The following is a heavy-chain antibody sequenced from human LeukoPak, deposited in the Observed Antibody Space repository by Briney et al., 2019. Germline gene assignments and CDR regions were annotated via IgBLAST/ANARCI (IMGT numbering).Heavy chain of an antibody. D-gene: IGHD1-14*01. CDR3: ASFNQRTRNYYFDY. J-gene: IGHJ4*02. V-gene: IGHV1-69*04. CDR1: GGTFSSYA. Sequence: EASVKVSCKASGGTFSSYAISWVRQAPGQGLEWMGRIIPILGIANYAQKFQCRVTITADKSTSTAYMELSSLRSEDTAVYYCASFNQRTRNYYFDYWGQGTLVTVSS. CDR2: IIPILGIA.